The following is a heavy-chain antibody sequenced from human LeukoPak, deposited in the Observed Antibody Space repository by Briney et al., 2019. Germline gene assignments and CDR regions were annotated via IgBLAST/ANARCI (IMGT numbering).Heavy chain of an antibody. CDR1: GYTFTGYY. CDR3: AREVFGATMIDY. D-gene: IGHD1-26*01. Sequence: GASVKVSCKASGYTFTGYYMHWVRQAPGQGLEWMGWITPNSGGTNYAQKFQGRVTMTRDTAISTAYMELSRLRSDDTAVYCCAREVFGATMIDYWGQGTLVTVSS. J-gene: IGHJ4*02. V-gene: IGHV1-2*02. CDR2: ITPNSGGT.